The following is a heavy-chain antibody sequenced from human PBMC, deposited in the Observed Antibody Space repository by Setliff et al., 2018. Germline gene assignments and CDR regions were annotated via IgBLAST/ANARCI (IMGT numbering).Heavy chain of an antibody. CDR1: GGSSSNYY. CDR2: VSFSGSA. J-gene: IGHJ4*02. Sequence: SETLSLTCTVYGGSSSNYYWGWIRQSPGKGLEWVGSVSFSGSAYFSPSLKSRVAISLDTSTNVFSLKLSSLIAADTAVYYCARDPGFHSGTWSLDSWGQGRLVTVSS. CDR3: ARDPGFHSGTWSLDS. V-gene: IGHV4-39*02. D-gene: IGHD2-21*01.